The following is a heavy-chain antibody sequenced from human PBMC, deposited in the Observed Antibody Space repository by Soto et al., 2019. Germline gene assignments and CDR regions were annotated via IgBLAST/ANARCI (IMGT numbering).Heavy chain of an antibody. V-gene: IGHV3-48*02. J-gene: IGHJ4*02. Sequence: EVQLVESGGGLEQPGGSLRLSCAASGFTFNTYTMNWVRQAPGKGLEWVSHISSGSGTKYYADFVKGRFTISRDNAKNSVYVHMNSLRDEDTDVYYSASVTVTGYFDYWVQGALVTVSS. CDR1: GFTFNTYT. D-gene: IGHD6-19*01. CDR3: ASVTVTGYFDY. CDR2: ISSGSGTK.